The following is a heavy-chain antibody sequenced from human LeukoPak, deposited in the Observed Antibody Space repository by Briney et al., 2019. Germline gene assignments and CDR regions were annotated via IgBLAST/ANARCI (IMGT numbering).Heavy chain of an antibody. V-gene: IGHV4-39*01. Sequence: SETLSLTCTVSGGSISSSDYYWGWIRQPPGKGLEWIASIFYSGNTYYNPSLKSRVTISVDTSKNQFSLKLNSVTAADTAIYYCARKPICASGRHWYDLDNWGQGTLVTVSS. D-gene: IGHD3-10*01. CDR1: GGSISSSDYY. CDR2: IFYSGNT. J-gene: IGHJ4*02. CDR3: ARKPICASGRHWYDLDN.